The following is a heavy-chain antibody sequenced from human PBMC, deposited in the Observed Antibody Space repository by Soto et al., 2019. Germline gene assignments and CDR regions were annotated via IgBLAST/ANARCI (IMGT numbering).Heavy chain of an antibody. Sequence: GGPLRLSCGASGFTFSGSAMHCVRQASGKGLAWVGGIRRKDKSSEKAYAESVKGRFTISRDDQKNTAYIQMKSLKTEETAVYYCNSSGFTTQAYYWGQGTLVTVSS. CDR2: IRRKDKSSEK. D-gene: IGHD3-22*01. CDR1: GFTFSGSA. V-gene: IGHV3-73*01. J-gene: IGHJ4*02. CDR3: NSSGFTTQAYY.